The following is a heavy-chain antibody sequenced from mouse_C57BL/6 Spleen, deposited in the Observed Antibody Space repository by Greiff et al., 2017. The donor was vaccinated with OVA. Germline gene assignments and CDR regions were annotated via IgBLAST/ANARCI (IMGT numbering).Heavy chain of an antibody. CDR1: GYTFTSYW. CDR2: IDPSDSYT. D-gene: IGHD2-2*01. Sequence: QVQLQQSGAELVKPGASVKLSCKASGYTFTSYWMQWVKQRPGQGLEWIGEIDPSDSYTNYNQKFKGKATLTVDTSSSTAYMQLSSLTSEDSAVYYCARSTMVTGGDYWGQGTTLTVSS. V-gene: IGHV1-50*01. J-gene: IGHJ2*01. CDR3: ARSTMVTGGDY.